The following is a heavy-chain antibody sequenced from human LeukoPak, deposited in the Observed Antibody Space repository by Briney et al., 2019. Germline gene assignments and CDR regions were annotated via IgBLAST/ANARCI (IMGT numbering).Heavy chain of an antibody. CDR1: GFTFSSYW. J-gene: IGHJ3*02. CDR3: ARDRLPNSGSYSWRDAFDI. Sequence: GGSLRLSCAASGFTFSSYWMHWVRQAPGKGLVWVSRINSDGSSTSYADSVKGRFTIPRYNAKNTLYLQMNSLRAEDTAVYYCARDRLPNSGSYSWRDAFDIWGQGTMVTVSS. D-gene: IGHD1-26*01. CDR2: INSDGSST. V-gene: IGHV3-74*01.